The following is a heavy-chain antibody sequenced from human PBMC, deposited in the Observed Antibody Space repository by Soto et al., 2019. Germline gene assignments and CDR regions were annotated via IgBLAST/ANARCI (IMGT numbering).Heavy chain of an antibody. CDR1: GCTFSSYG. D-gene: IGHD3-10*01. V-gene: IGHV3-33*01. J-gene: IGHJ6*02. CDR2: IWYDGSNK. CDR3: ARPRISMVRGVIRTYYYYGMDV. Sequence: QVQLVESGGGVVQPGRSLRLSCAASGCTFSSYGMHWVRQAPGKGLEWVAVIWYDGSNKYYADSVKGRFTISRDNSKNTLYLQMNSLRAEDTAVYYCARPRISMVRGVIRTYYYYGMDVWGQGTTVTVSS.